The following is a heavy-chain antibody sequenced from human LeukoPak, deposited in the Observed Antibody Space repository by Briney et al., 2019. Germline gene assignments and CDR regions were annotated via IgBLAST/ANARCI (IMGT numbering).Heavy chain of an antibody. V-gene: IGHV1-69*04. J-gene: IGHJ5*02. D-gene: IGHD6-19*01. CDR3: ARVGIAVDEQDNWFNP. CDR1: GGTFSSYA. Sequence: GASVKVSCKASGGTFSSYAISWVRQAPGQGLEWMGRIIPILGIANYAQKFQGRVTITADKSTSTAYMELSSLRSEDTAVYYCARVGIAVDEQDNWFNPWGQGTLVTVSS. CDR2: IIPILGIA.